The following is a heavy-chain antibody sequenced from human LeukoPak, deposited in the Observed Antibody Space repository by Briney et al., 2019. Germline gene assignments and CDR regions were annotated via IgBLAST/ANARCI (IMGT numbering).Heavy chain of an antibody. CDR2: IYYSGAT. V-gene: IGHV4-39*01. CDR3: ARGEQRQVRNYENFRR. J-gene: IGHJ1*01. CDR1: GVSIRSSSFY. Sequence: PSETLSLTCTVSGVSIRSSSFYWGWIRQPPGKGLEWVGNIYYSGATYYNSSLRSRVTISADKSENQFSLKITSVSAADTAVYYCARGEQRQVRNYENFRRWGQGTLVTVSS. D-gene: IGHD1-7*01.